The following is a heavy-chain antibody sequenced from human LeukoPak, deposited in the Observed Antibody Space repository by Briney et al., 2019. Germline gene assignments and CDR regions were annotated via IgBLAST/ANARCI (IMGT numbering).Heavy chain of an antibody. CDR2: ISGSGGTT. Sequence: PGGSLRLSCAASGFTFSSYAMSWVRQAPGKGLEWVSAISGSGGTTYYADSVKGRFTISRDNSKNTLYLQMNSLRAEDTAVYHCAKSSGYSYGSGYSFDYWGQGTLVTVSS. CDR3: AKSSGYSYGSGYSFDY. J-gene: IGHJ4*02. V-gene: IGHV3-23*01. CDR1: GFTFSSYA. D-gene: IGHD5-18*01.